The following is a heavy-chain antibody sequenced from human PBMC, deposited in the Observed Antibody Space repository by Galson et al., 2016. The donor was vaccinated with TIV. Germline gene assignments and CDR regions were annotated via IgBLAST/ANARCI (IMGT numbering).Heavy chain of an antibody. J-gene: IGHJ6*02. D-gene: IGHD3-3*01. V-gene: IGHV5-51*01. CDR1: GSKFSTYW. Sequence: QSGAEVTKPGESLKIACKTSGSKFSTYWMSWVRQMPGKGPEWVGHIYPGDSDTRYSPSFQGHVTISADKSIDTAYLQWGSLKASDSAISYCARHGYDFWNGQDYFFYGMDVWGQGTTVIVSS. CDR2: IYPGDSDT. CDR3: ARHGYDFWNGQDYFFYGMDV.